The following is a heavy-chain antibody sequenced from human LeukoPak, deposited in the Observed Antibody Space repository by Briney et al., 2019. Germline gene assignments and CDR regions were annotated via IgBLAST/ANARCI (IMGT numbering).Heavy chain of an antibody. V-gene: IGHV3-30-3*02. Sequence: PGTSLRLSCVASGFTFSSYAMHWVRQAPGKGLEWVAVISYDGSNKYYADSVKGRFTISRDNSKSTLYLQMNNLRAEDTAVYYCAKIGGYSGYDCYFDYWGQGTLVTVSS. CDR3: AKIGGYSGYDCYFDY. CDR2: ISYDGSNK. D-gene: IGHD5-12*01. CDR1: GFTFSSYA. J-gene: IGHJ4*02.